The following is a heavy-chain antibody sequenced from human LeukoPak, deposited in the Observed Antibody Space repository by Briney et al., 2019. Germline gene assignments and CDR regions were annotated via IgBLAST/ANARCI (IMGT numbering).Heavy chain of an antibody. CDR2: XXXXXGTT. J-gene: IGHJ6*02. CDR3: ARTYYDILTGYSPYYYGMDV. Sequence: WMGXXXXXXGTTGYAQKFQGRVTMTRNTSISTAYMELSSLRSEDTAVYYCARTYYDILTGYSPYYYGMDVWGQGTTVTVSS. D-gene: IGHD3-9*01. V-gene: IGHV1-8*01.